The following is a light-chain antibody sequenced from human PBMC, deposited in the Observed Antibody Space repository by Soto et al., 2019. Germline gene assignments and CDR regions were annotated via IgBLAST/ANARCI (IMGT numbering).Light chain of an antibody. V-gene: IGLV1-44*01. CDR2: NNN. CDR1: SSNIGSNT. Sequence: QSVLTQPPSVSGTPGQRVSISCSGSSSNIGSNTVNWYQQLPGTAPKLLFYNNNQRPSGVPDRLSGSKSGTSASLALRGVQPEDEADYYCASWDDSLNGWVFGGGTKLTVL. J-gene: IGLJ3*02. CDR3: ASWDDSLNGWV.